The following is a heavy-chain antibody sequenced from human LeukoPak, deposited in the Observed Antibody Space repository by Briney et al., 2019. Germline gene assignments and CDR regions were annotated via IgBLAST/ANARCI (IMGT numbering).Heavy chain of an antibody. V-gene: IGHV1-8*01. CDR1: GYTFTSYD. J-gene: IGHJ4*02. CDR3: ARGSGAITLVRGVSLGY. CDR2: MNPNSGNT. D-gene: IGHD3-10*01. Sequence: ASVKVSCKASGYTFTSYDINWERLATGQGLEWMGWMNPNSGNTAYAQKFQDRVTITRNTSISTAYMELSSLRSEDTAVYYCARGSGAITLVRGVSLGYWGQGTLVTVSS.